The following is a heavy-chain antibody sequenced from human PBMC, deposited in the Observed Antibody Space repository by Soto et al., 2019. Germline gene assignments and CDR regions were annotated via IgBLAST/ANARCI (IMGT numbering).Heavy chain of an antibody. CDR2: INHRRST. CDR1: GGSFSGYY. D-gene: IGHD5-12*01. V-gene: IGHV4-34*01. CDR3: ASSGYSGSDSHY. J-gene: IGHJ4*02. Sequence: QVQLQQWGAGLLKPSETLSFTCAVYGGSFSGYYWSWIRQPPGKGLEWIGEINHRRSTNYNPSLKSRVTISVVTSKHQFSLKLSSMTAADTAVYYCASSGYSGSDSHYWGQETLFTVSS.